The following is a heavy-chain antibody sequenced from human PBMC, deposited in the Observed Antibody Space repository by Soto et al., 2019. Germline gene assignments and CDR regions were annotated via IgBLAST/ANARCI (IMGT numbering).Heavy chain of an antibody. Sequence: SETLSLTCAVYGGSFSGYYWSWIRQPPGKGLEWIGEINHSGGTNYNPSLKSRVTISVDTSKNQFSLKLSSVTAADTAVYYCARDKYYDFWSGYYSFYYYGMDVWGQGTTVTVSS. V-gene: IGHV4-34*01. D-gene: IGHD3-3*01. CDR2: INHSGGT. CDR3: ARDKYYDFWSGYYSFYYYGMDV. CDR1: GGSFSGYY. J-gene: IGHJ6*02.